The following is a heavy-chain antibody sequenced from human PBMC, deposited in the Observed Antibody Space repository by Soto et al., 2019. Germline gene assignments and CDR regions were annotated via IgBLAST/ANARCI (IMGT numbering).Heavy chain of an antibody. CDR1: GGSISSGGYS. CDR3: ARERAAAGTHYFDY. J-gene: IGHJ4*02. D-gene: IGHD6-13*01. CDR2: IYHSGST. V-gene: IGHV4-30-2*01. Sequence: PSETLSLTCAVPGGSISSGGYSWSWIRQPPGKGLEWIGYIYHSGSTYYNPSLKSRVTISVDRSKNQFSLKLSSVTAADTAVYYCARERAAAGTHYFDYWGQGTLVTVSS.